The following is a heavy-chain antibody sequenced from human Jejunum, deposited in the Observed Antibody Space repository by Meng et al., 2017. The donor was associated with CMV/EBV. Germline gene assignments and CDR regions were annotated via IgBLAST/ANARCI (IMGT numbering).Heavy chain of an antibody. CDR1: GYTLSSYS. D-gene: IGHD1-14*01. Sequence: CKASGYTLSSYSMHWVRRAPGQGLEWMGIINPSGGSTTYYAQKFQGRVSMTRDMSTSTVYMELSSLRSEDTAVYYCARDITNWFDPWGQGTLVTVSS. J-gene: IGHJ5*02. CDR3: ARDITNWFDP. V-gene: IGHV1-46*01. CDR2: INPSGGST.